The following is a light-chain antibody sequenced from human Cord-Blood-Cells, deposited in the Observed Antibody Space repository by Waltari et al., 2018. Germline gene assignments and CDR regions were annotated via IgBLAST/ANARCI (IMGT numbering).Light chain of an antibody. J-gene: IGLJ3*02. V-gene: IGLV1-40*01. CDR2: VNS. CDR3: QSYDSSLSGSV. CDR1: SSNIGAGYD. Sequence: QSVLTQPPSVSGAPGQRVTISCTGSSSNIGAGYDVHWYQQLPGTAPKLLIYVNSNRPSGAPDRFSGSKPGTSASLAITGLQAEDEADYYCQSYDSSLSGSVFGGGTKLTVL.